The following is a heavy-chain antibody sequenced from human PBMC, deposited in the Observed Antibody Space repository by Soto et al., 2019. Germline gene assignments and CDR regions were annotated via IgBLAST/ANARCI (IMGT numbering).Heavy chain of an antibody. Sequence: KAGGSLRLSCAASGFTFSSYSMNWVRQAPGKGLEWVSSISSSSSYIYYADSVKGRFTISRDNAKNSLYLQMNSLRAEDTAVYYCARARSSDYGMDVWGQGTTVTVSS. V-gene: IGHV3-21*01. D-gene: IGHD6-25*01. CDR1: GFTFSSYS. CDR2: ISSSSSYI. J-gene: IGHJ6*02. CDR3: ARARSSDYGMDV.